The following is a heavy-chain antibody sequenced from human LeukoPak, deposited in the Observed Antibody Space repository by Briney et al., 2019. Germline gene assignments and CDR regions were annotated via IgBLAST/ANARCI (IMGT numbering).Heavy chain of an antibody. CDR2: IRSKAYGGTT. Sequence: SLRLSCTASGFTFGDYAMSWVRQAPGKGLEWVGFIRSKAYGGTTEYAASVKGRFTISRDDSKSIAYLQMNSLKTEDTAVYYCTTWGSYRYTVVSDYWGQGTLVTVSS. V-gene: IGHV3-49*04. CDR3: TTWGSYRYTVVSDY. D-gene: IGHD3-16*02. J-gene: IGHJ4*02. CDR1: GFTFGDYA.